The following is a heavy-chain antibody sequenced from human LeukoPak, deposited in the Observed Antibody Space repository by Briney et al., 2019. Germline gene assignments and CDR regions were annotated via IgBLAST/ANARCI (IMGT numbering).Heavy chain of an antibody. V-gene: IGHV4-39*01. D-gene: IGHD4-17*01. CDR2: IYFSGST. CDR1: GGSISRSYYY. J-gene: IGHJ4*02. Sequence: SETLSLTCTVSGGSISRSYYYWGWIRQPPGKGLEWIGTIYFSGSTYYNPSLKSRVTISEDTSKNQFSLKLSSVTAADTAVYYCARRRLRPSIIIDYWGQGTLVTVSS. CDR3: ARRRLRPSIIIDY.